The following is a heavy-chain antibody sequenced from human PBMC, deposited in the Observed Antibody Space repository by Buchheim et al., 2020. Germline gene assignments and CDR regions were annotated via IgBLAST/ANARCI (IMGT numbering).Heavy chain of an antibody. J-gene: IGHJ4*02. Sequence: EVQLVESGGGLVQPGGSLRLSCAASGFTFSKYWMHWVRQAPGKGLVWVARIKSDGTSTSYADSVKGRFTISSENATNTTYLQMNSLRSEDTAVYYCEAPEFDYWGRGTL. V-gene: IGHV3-74*01. CDR1: GFTFSKYW. CDR3: EAPEFDY. CDR2: IKSDGTST.